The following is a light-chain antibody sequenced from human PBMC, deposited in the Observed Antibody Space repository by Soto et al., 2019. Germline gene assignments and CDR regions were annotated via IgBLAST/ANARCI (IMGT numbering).Light chain of an antibody. V-gene: IGLV2-14*01. CDR2: AVS. CDR1: SSDVGLYDY. J-gene: IGLJ1*01. Sequence: QSALTQPASVSGSPGQSITISCTGTSSDVGLYDYVSWYQQHPGKAPQLMIYAVSNRPSGVSNRFSASKSGNTASLFISGLQAGDEADYYCSSYTSDSSYVFGPGTKSPS. CDR3: SSYTSDSSYV.